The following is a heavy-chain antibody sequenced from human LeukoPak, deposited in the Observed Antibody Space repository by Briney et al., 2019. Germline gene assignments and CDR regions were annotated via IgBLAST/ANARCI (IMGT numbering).Heavy chain of an antibody. Sequence: GESLKISCKGSGYIFTSYWIGWVRQMPGKGLELMGIIHPGDSDTRNSPSFQGQVTISADKSISTAYLQWSSLKASATPMYSCARHEASDCGGDCSPLAYWGQGTLVTVPS. CDR1: GYIFTSYW. V-gene: IGHV5-51*01. D-gene: IGHD2-21*01. CDR2: IHPGDSDT. CDR3: ARHEASDCGGDCSPLAY. J-gene: IGHJ4*02.